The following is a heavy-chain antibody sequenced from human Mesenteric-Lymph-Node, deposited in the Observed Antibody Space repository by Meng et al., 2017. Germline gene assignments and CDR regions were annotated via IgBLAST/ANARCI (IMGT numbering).Heavy chain of an antibody. V-gene: IGHV1-2*06. D-gene: IGHD2-21*01. CDR2: INPNSGGT. CDR3: AKALGWGSSPDY. CDR1: GYTFTAYY. Sequence: QVQLVQSGADVKKPGASVKVSCKASGYTFTAYYIHWVRQVPGQGLEWMGRINPNSGGTNFAQKFQGRVIMTRDTSISTAYMELSSLGFDDTAVYYCAKALGWGSSPDYWGHGILVTVSS. J-gene: IGHJ4*01.